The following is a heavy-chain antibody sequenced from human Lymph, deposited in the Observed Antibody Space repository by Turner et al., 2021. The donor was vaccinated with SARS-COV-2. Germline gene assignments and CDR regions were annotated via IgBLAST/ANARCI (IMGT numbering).Heavy chain of an antibody. CDR1: GFPFSSYA. Sequence: EVQLLESGGGLVQPGGSLRLSCAASGFPFSSYAMSWVRQAPGKGLEWVSAISDSGGSTYYADSVKGRFTISRDNSKNTLYLQMNSLRAEDTAVYYCANLYSSSAAGDPWGQGTLVTVSS. CDR2: ISDSGGST. D-gene: IGHD6-6*01. V-gene: IGHV3-23*01. CDR3: ANLYSSSAAGDP. J-gene: IGHJ5*02.